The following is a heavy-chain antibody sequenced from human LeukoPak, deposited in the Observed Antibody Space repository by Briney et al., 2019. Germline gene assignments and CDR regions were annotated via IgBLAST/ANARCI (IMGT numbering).Heavy chain of an antibody. J-gene: IGHJ4*02. CDR1: GGSISSSSYY. V-gene: IGHV4-39*01. CDR3: ARREDYYDSSGQGGYFDY. D-gene: IGHD3-22*01. CDR2: IYYSGST. Sequence: PSETLSLTCTVSGGSISSSSYYWGWIRQPPGKGLEWIGSIYYSGSTYYNPSLKSRVTISVDTSKNQFSLKLSSVTAADTAVYYCARREDYYDSSGQGGYFDYWGQGTLATVSS.